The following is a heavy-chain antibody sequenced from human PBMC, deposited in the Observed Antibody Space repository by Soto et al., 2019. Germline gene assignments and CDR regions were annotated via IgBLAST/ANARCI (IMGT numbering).Heavy chain of an antibody. CDR1: GGTFSSYA. J-gene: IGHJ5*02. CDR3: ARDRLCGDYGCGWFDP. D-gene: IGHD4-17*01. V-gene: IGHV1-69*13. Sequence: ASVKVSCKASGGTFSSYAISWVRQAPGQGLEWMGGIIPIFGTANYAQKFQGRVTITADESTSTAYMELSSLRSEDTAVYYCARDRLCGDYGCGWFDPWGQGTLVTVSS. CDR2: IIPIFGTA.